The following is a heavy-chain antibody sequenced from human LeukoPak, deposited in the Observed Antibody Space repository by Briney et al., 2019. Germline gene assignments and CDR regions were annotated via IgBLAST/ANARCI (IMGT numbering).Heavy chain of an antibody. CDR2: TYYRSKWYN. CDR3: ARGNREYTTSSRWFDP. CDR1: GDSVSSNSVA. Sequence: SQTLSLTCAISGDSVSSNSVAWNWIRQSPSRGLEWLGRTYYRSKWYNDYAVSVKSRITINPDTSKNQFSLQLNSVTPEDTAVYYCARGNREYTTSSRWFDPWGQGTLVTVSS. D-gene: IGHD6-6*01. J-gene: IGHJ5*02. V-gene: IGHV6-1*01.